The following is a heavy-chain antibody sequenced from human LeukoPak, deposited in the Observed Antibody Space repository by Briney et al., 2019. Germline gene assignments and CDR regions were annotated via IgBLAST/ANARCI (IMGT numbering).Heavy chain of an antibody. Sequence: GSLRLSCAASGFTFSSYWMSWVRQAPGKGLEWVANIKQDGSEKYYVDSVKGRFTISSDNAKNSLYLQMNSLRAEDTAVYYCARGMVYAVFDIWGQGTMVTVSS. V-gene: IGHV3-7*01. J-gene: IGHJ3*02. D-gene: IGHD2-8*01. CDR3: ARGMVYAVFDI. CDR1: GFTFSSYW. CDR2: IKQDGSEK.